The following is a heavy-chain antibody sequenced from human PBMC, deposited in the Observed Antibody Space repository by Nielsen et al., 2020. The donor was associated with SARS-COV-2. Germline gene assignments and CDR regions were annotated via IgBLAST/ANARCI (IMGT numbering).Heavy chain of an antibody. V-gene: IGHV4-39*01. CDR2: IYYSGST. CDR3: ARHPHGFDY. Sequence: GSLRLSCTVSGGSISSSSYYWGWIRQPPGKGLEWIGSIYYSGSTYYNPSLKSRVTISVDTSKNQFSLKLSSVTAADTAVYYCARHPHGFDYWGQGTLVTVSS. J-gene: IGHJ4*02. CDR1: GGSISSSSYY.